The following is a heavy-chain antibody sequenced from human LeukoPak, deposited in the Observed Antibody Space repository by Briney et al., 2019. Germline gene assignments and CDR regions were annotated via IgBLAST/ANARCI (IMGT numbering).Heavy chain of an antibody. CDR3: ARGGGWYN. Sequence: GGSLRLSCAASGVSFSGYAMHWVRQAPGKALEWVAVISYDGGNKYYADSVKGRFTISRDNSKNTLYMQMNSLRAEDTAVYYCARGGGWYNWGQGTLVTVSP. V-gene: IGHV3-30*04. CDR2: ISYDGGNK. J-gene: IGHJ4*02. CDR1: GVSFSGYA. D-gene: IGHD6-19*01.